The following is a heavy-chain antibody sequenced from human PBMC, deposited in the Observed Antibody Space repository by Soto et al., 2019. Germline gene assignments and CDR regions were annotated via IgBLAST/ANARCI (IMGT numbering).Heavy chain of an antibody. D-gene: IGHD4-17*01. V-gene: IGHV3-48*04. Sequence: GSLRLSCAASGFTFSSYAMSWVRQAPGKGLEWVSYIHSGGSRIYYADSVKGRFTISRDNAKNSLYLQMNSLRAEDTAVYYCARDGSTVTTNYHYAMDVWGQGTTVTVSS. J-gene: IGHJ6*02. CDR3: ARDGSTVTTNYHYAMDV. CDR2: IHSGGSRI. CDR1: GFTFSSYA.